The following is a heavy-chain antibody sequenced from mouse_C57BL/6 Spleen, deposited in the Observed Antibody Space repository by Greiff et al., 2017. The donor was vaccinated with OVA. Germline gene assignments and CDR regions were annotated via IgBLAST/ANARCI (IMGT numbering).Heavy chain of an antibody. J-gene: IGHJ2*01. CDR3: ARDYGSSSFDY. V-gene: IGHV1-42*01. D-gene: IGHD1-1*01. CDR1: GYSFTGYY. CDR2: INPSTGGT. Sequence: EVHLVESGPELVKPGASVKISCKASGYSFTGYYMNWVKQSPEKSLEWIGEINPSTGGTTYNQKFKAKATLTVDKSSSTAYMQLKSLTSEDSAVYYCARDYGSSSFDYWGQGTTLTVSS.